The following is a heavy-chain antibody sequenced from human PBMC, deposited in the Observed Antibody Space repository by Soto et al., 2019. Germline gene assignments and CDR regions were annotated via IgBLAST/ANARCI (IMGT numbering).Heavy chain of an antibody. CDR3: ARNNWNYHGAFDI. CDR2: IXYSGSX. V-gene: IGHV4-59*01. J-gene: IGHJ3*02. CDR1: GGSIRSYY. Sequence: SXTXSLTCTVSGGSIRSYYWSWIRQPPGKGLEWIGYIXYSGSXNYNTYIKSRXXISVDKSXXQFYMKLSSVTAAETAVYYCARNNWNYHGAFDIWGQGTMVTVSS. D-gene: IGHD1-7*01.